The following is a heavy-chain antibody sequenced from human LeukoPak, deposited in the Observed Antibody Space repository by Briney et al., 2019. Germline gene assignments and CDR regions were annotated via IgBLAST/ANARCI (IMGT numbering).Heavy chain of an antibody. D-gene: IGHD3-9*01. Sequence: ASVKVSCKASGYTFTSYYMHWVRQAPGQGLEWMGIINPSGGSTNYAQKLQGRVTMTTDTSTSTAYMELRSLRSDDTAVYYCAREFYDILTGSQGYLNYWGQGTLVTVSS. CDR3: AREFYDILTGSQGYLNY. CDR2: INPSGGST. CDR1: GYTFTSYY. J-gene: IGHJ4*02. V-gene: IGHV1-46*01.